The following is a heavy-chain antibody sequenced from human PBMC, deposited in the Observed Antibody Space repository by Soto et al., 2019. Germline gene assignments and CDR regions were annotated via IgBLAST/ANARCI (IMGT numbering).Heavy chain of an antibody. CDR2: SNPNSGGT. Sequence: QVQLVQSGAEVKKPGASVKVSCKASGYTFTGYYMHWVRQAPGQGHECMGWSNPNSGGTNYERKFHGWVTMTSDTSSSTAYMELSRLRSDDTAVYYCATDADYSGSGSHNAVYYYGMDVWGQGTTVTVSS. V-gene: IGHV1-2*04. CDR1: GYTFTGYY. CDR3: ATDADYSGSGSHNAVYYYGMDV. J-gene: IGHJ6*02. D-gene: IGHD3-10*01.